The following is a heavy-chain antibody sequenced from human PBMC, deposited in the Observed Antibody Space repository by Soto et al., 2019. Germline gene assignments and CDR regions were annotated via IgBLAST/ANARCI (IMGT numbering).Heavy chain of an antibody. V-gene: IGHV4-39*01. Sequence: QLQLQESGPGLVKPSETLSLTCTVSGGSISSSSYYWGWIRQPPGKGLEWIGSIYYSGSTYYNPSLKSRVTISVDTSKNQFSLKLSSVTAADTAVYYCARHGYILSYWYFDLWGRGTLVTVSS. CDR2: IYYSGST. CDR1: GGSISSSSYY. J-gene: IGHJ2*01. D-gene: IGHD5-18*01. CDR3: ARHGYILSYWYFDL.